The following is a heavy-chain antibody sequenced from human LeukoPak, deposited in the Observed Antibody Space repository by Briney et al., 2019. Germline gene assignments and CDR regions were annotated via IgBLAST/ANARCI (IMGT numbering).Heavy chain of an antibody. CDR1: GFTFSDYY. D-gene: IGHD4-17*01. Sequence: PGVSLRLFCAASGFTFSDYYMRWMRQAPGEGVEGVSYISSSSSYTRYGDSGKGRFNLSRENAKHSLYAHMNSLRAEDTAVYYCARSPYGDYGLYYYYYGMDVWGQGTTVTVSS. CDR3: ARSPYGDYGLYYYYYGMDV. CDR2: ISSSSSYT. V-gene: IGHV3-11*06. J-gene: IGHJ6*02.